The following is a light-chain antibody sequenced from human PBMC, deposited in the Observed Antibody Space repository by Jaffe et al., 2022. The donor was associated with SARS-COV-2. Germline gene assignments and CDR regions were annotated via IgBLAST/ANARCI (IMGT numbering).Light chain of an antibody. CDR1: QTVSSSY. CDR3: QQYGSSPKT. J-gene: IGKJ1*01. CDR2: GAS. V-gene: IGKV3-20*01. Sequence: EIVLTQSPGTLSLSPGERATLSCRASQTVSSSYFAWYQQKPGQAPRLLIYGASSRATGIPDRFSGNGSGTDFTLTISRLEPEDFAVYYCQQYGSSPKTFGQGTTVEFK.